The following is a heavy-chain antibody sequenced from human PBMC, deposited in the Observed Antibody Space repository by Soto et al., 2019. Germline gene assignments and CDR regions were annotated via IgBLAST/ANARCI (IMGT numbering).Heavy chain of an antibody. CDR1: GCSISSYY. Sequence: SETLSLTCTVSGCSISSYYWSWIRQPPGKGLEWIGYIYYSGSTNYNPSLKSRVTISVDTSKNQFSLKLSSVTAADTAEYYYARSKRSRYYSYYYYGMDVWGQGTTVTV. V-gene: IGHV4-59*01. D-gene: IGHD6-13*01. J-gene: IGHJ6*02. CDR2: IYYSGST. CDR3: ARSKRSRYYSYYYYGMDV.